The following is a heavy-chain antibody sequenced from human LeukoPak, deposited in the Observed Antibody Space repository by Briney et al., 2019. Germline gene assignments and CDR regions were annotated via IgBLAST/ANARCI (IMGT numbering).Heavy chain of an antibody. CDR2: IIPIFGTA. J-gene: IGHJ4*02. CDR3: ATRGYSYGYYGY. CDR1: GGTFSSYA. Sequence: SVKVSCKASGGTFSSYAISWVRQAPGQGLEWMGGIIPIFGTANYAQKFQGRVTMTTDTSTSTAYMELRSLRSDDTAVYYCATRGYSYGYYGYWGQGTLVTVSS. V-gene: IGHV1-69*05. D-gene: IGHD5-18*01.